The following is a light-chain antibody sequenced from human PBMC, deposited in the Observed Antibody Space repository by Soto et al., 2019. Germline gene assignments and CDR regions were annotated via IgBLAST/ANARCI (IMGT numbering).Light chain of an antibody. CDR1: QNLGSS. CDR3: QQYNDWPPYT. Sequence: EVVMTQSPATLSASPGERVTLSCRASQNLGSSLAWYQQRPGQAPRLLLYGGSTRATGIPARFSGSGSGTEFTVTISSLQSEDFAVYYCQQYNDWPPYTFGQGTNLEFK. CDR2: GGS. V-gene: IGKV3-15*01. J-gene: IGKJ2*01.